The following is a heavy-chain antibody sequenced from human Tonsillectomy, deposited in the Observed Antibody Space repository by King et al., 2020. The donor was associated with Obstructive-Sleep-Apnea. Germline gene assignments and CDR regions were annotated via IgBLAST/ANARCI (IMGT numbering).Heavy chain of an antibody. CDR3: AKDSHYYGSGSYFDY. CDR2: ISGSVGST. J-gene: IGHJ4*02. CDR1: GFTFISYA. D-gene: IGHD3-10*01. V-gene: IGHV3-23*04. Sequence: VQLVESGGGLVQPGGSLRLSCAASGFTFISYAMSWVRQAPGKGLEWVSSISGSVGSTYYADSVKGRFTISRDNSKNTLYPQMNSLRAEDTAVYYCAKDSHYYGSGSYFDYWGQGTLVTVSS.